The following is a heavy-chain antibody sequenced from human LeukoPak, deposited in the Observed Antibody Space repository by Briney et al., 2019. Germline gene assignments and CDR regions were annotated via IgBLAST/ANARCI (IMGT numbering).Heavy chain of an antibody. CDR1: GFTVSTNY. J-gene: IGHJ6*02. CDR2: ISGSGGST. V-gene: IGHV3-23*01. Sequence: GGSLRLSCAASGFTVSTNYMSWVRQAPGKGLEWVSAISGSGGSTYYADSVKGRFTISRDNSKNTLYLQMNSLRAEDTAVYYCAPRARRYCSSTSCYYYYYGMDVWGQGTTVTVSS. CDR3: APRARRYCSSTSCYYYYYGMDV. D-gene: IGHD2-2*01.